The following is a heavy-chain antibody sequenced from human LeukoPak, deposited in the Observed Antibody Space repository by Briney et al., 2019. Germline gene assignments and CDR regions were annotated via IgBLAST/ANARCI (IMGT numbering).Heavy chain of an antibody. CDR1: GYTFTGYY. D-gene: IGHD3-10*01. V-gene: IGHV1-2*02. CDR2: INPNSGGT. Sequence: EASVKVSCKASGYTFTGYYMHWVRQAPGQGLEWMGWINPNSGGTNYAQKFQGRVTMTRDTSISTAYMELSRLRSDDTAVYYCARDRDYYGSENWFDPWGQGTLVTVSS. J-gene: IGHJ5*02. CDR3: ARDRDYYGSENWFDP.